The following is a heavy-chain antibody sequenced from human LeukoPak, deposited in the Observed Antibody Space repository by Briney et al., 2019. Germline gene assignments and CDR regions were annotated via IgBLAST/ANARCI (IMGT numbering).Heavy chain of an antibody. J-gene: IGHJ4*02. CDR1: GFTSSSDS. Sequence: GGSLRLSCAASGFTSSSDSMNWVRQAPGKGGEGVSSISSTSSYIYYAASVKGRFTISRDNAKNSLYLQMNSLRAEDTAVYYCARLAVAGPFDYWGQGTLVTVSS. CDR3: ARLAVAGPFDY. V-gene: IGHV3-21*01. D-gene: IGHD6-19*01. CDR2: ISSTSSYI.